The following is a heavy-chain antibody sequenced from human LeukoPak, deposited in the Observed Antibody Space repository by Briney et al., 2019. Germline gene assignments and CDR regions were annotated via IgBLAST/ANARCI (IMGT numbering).Heavy chain of an antibody. Sequence: PSETLSLTCTVSGGSISSSSYYWAWIRQPPGKGLEWIGSIYYGGSTYYNSSLKSRVTISVDISKNQFSLKVSPVTAADTAVYYCARGAPPQNWGQGTLVTVSS. V-gene: IGHV4-39*07. CDR1: GGSISSSSYY. CDR3: ARGAPPQN. CDR2: IYYGGST. J-gene: IGHJ4*02.